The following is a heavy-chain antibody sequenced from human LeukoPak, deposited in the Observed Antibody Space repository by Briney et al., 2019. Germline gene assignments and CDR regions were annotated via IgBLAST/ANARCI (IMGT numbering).Heavy chain of an antibody. CDR3: ARLWFGERDAFDI. D-gene: IGHD3-10*01. CDR1: GYSFTSFW. J-gene: IGHJ3*02. CDR2: IYPGDSDT. Sequence: GESLKTSCNGPGYSFTSFWIGWVRQMPGKGLEWMGIIYPGDSDTRYSPSFQGQVTISADKSISTAYLQWSSLKASDTAMYYCARLWFGERDAFDIWGQGTMVTVS. V-gene: IGHV5-51*01.